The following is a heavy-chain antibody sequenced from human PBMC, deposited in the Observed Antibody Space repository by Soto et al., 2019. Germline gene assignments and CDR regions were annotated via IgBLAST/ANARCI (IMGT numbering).Heavy chain of an antibody. CDR2: IYYSGST. CDR1: GGSISSSSYY. D-gene: IGHD3-3*01. J-gene: IGHJ3*02. CDR3: ARAQGAYDFWSAIDAFDI. V-gene: IGHV4-39*01. Sequence: SETLSLTCTVSGGSISSSSYYWGWIRQPPGKGLEWIGSIYYSGSTYYNPSLKSRVTISVDTSKNQFSLKLSSVTAADTAVYYCARAQGAYDFWSAIDAFDIWGQGTMVTVSS.